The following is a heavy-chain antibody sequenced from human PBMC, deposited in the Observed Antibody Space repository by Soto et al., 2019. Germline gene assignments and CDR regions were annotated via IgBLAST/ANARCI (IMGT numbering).Heavy chain of an antibody. J-gene: IGHJ6*02. CDR3: AGQYCSGGSCYSDYYYGMDV. D-gene: IGHD2-15*01. Sequence: SETLSLTCTVSGGSISSGGYYWSWILQHPGKGLEWIGYIYYSGSTYYNPSLKSRVTISVDTSKNQFSLKLSSVTAADTAVYYCAGQYCSGGSCYSDYYYGMDVWGQGTTVTVSS. CDR1: GGSISSGGYY. V-gene: IGHV4-31*03. CDR2: IYYSGST.